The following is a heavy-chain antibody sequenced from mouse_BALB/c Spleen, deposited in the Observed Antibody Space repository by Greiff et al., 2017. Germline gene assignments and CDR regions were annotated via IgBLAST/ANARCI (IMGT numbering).Heavy chain of an antibody. CDR3: ASRGDGNYLLDY. CDR1: GYTFTDYN. D-gene: IGHD2-1*01. V-gene: IGHV1S29*02. J-gene: IGHJ2*01. Sequence: VQLQQSGPELVKPGASVKISCKASGYTFTDYNMHWVKQSHGKSLEWIGYIYPYNGGTGYNQKFKSKATLTVDNSSSTAYMELRSLTSEDSAVYYCASRGDGNYLLDYWGQGTTLTVSS. CDR2: IYPYNGGT.